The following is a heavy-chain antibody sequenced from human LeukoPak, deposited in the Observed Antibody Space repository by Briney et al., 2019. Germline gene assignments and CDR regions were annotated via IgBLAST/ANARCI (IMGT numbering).Heavy chain of an antibody. D-gene: IGHD3-22*01. J-gene: IGHJ3*02. V-gene: IGHV4-61*02. CDR1: GGSISSGSYF. Sequence: SETLSLTCTVSGGSISSGSYFWNWIRQPAGTGLEWIGRIYTSGSTDYNPSLKSRVTISLDTSKNQFSLKLSSVTAADTAVYYCARGGYYDSSGSRDAFDIWGQGTMVTVSS. CDR2: IYTSGST. CDR3: ARGGYYDSSGSRDAFDI.